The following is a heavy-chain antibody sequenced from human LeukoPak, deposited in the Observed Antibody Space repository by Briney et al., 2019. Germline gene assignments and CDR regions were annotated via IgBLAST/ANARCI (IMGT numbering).Heavy chain of an antibody. CDR2: IYYSGST. Sequence: SETLFLTCTVSGGSISSYYWSWIRQPPGKGLEWIGYIYYSGSTNYNPSLKSRVTISVDTSKNQFSLKLSSVTAADTAVYYCARGGASNYYGSGTTHYYYYYGMDVWGQGTTVTVSS. CDR3: ARGGASNYYGSGTTHYYYYYGMDV. V-gene: IGHV4-59*01. J-gene: IGHJ6*02. D-gene: IGHD3-10*01. CDR1: GGSISSYY.